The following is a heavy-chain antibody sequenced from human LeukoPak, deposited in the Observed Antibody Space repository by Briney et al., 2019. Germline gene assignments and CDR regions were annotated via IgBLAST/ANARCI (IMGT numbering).Heavy chain of an antibody. Sequence: AGGSLRLSCAASGFTFSSYGMHWVRQAPGKGLEWVAVISYDGSNKYYADSVKGRFTISRDNSKNTLYLQMNSLRAEDTAVYYCARGGSDRGLDYWGQGTLVTVSS. CDR3: ARGGSDRGLDY. CDR2: ISYDGSNK. D-gene: IGHD6-25*01. J-gene: IGHJ4*02. CDR1: GFTFSSYG. V-gene: IGHV3-30*03.